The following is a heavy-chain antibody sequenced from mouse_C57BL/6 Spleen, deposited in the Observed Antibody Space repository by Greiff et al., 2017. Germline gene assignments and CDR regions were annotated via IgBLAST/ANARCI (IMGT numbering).Heavy chain of an antibody. D-gene: IGHD1-1*01. V-gene: IGHV5-17*01. CDR3: ARRNYGSSYFDY. J-gene: IGHJ2*01. Sequence: EVMLVASGGGLVKPGGSLKLSCAASGFTFSDYGLHWVRQAPEKGLEWVAYISSGSSTISYADTVKGRFTISRDKAKNTLFLQMTSLRSEDTAMYYCARRNYGSSYFDYWGQGTTLTVSS. CDR2: ISSGSSTI. CDR1: GFTFSDYG.